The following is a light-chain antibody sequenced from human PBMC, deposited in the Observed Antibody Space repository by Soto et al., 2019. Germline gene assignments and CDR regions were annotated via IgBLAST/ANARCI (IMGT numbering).Light chain of an antibody. J-gene: IGKJ3*01. V-gene: IGKV3-11*01. Sequence: EIVLTQSPATLSLSPGERATLSCRASQSISSYLAWYQQKPDQAPRLLIYDASNRATGIPARFSGSVSGTDFTLTISSLEPEEFAVYYCHQRSTWPFTFGPGTKVDIK. CDR2: DAS. CDR3: HQRSTWPFT. CDR1: QSISSY.